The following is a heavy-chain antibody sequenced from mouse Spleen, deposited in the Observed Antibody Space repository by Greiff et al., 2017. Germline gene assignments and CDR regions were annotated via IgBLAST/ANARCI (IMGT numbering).Heavy chain of an antibody. Sequence: QVQLQQSGAELVRPGASVTLSCKASGYTFTDYEMHWVKQTPVHGLEWIGAIDPETGGTAYNQKFKGKAILTADKSSSTAYMELRSLTSEDSAVYYCTRSGGLFDYWGQGTTLTVSS. J-gene: IGHJ2*01. V-gene: IGHV1-15*01. D-gene: IGHD1-1*02. CDR1: GYTFTDYE. CDR2: IDPETGGT. CDR3: TRSGGLFDY.